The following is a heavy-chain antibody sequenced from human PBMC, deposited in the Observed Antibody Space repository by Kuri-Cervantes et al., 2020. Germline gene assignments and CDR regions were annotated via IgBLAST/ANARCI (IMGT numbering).Heavy chain of an antibody. CDR2: FDPEDGET. D-gene: IGHD1-1*01. V-gene: IGHV1-24*01. CDR1: GYTLTELS. Sequence: ASVKVSCKVSGYTLTELSMHWVRQAPGKGLEWMGGFDPEDGETIYAQKFQGRVSMTRDMSTGTAYMDLSSLTSDDTAVYYCARNPYGTGWFDPWGQGTQVTVSS. CDR3: ARNPYGTGWFDP. J-gene: IGHJ5*02.